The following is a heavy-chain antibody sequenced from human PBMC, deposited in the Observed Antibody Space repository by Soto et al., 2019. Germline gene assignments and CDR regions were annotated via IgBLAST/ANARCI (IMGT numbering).Heavy chain of an antibody. D-gene: IGHD2-15*01. Sequence: SETLSLTCSVSGGSIISHYWSWIRQPPGKGLEWIGYTHYSGSTDYNPPLKSRLTIAVDTSKNQFSLKVRSVPAADTAVYSCARGGWSLDYWGQGTLVTVSS. CDR3: ARGGWSLDY. V-gene: IGHV4-59*11. CDR1: GGSIISHY. CDR2: THYSGST. J-gene: IGHJ4*02.